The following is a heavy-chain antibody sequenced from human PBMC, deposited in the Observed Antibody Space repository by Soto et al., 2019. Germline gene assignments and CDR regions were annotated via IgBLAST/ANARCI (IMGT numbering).Heavy chain of an antibody. CDR2: IIAYNGKT. Sequence: QVQMVQSGAEVKKPGASVKVSCKASGYTFASYGISWVRQAPGQGLEWMGWIIAYNGKTNYAQKLQGRVTMTTDTTKSTAYMERRSLRYDETYVYHCARDSGSHLDYWGQGTLVNFSS. V-gene: IGHV1-18*01. CDR3: ARDSGSHLDY. J-gene: IGHJ4*02. D-gene: IGHD6-19*01. CDR1: GYTFASYG.